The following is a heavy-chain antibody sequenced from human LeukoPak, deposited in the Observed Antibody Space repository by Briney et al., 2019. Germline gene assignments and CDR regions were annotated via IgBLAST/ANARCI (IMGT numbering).Heavy chain of an antibody. Sequence: GGSLRLSCAASGFTFSSYCMTWVRQAPGKGLEWVANIKQDGSEKYYVDSVKGRFTISRDNAKNSLYLQMNSLRAEDTAVYYCARPGWSSSWWGDYWGQGTLVTVSS. CDR3: ARPGWSSSWWGDY. J-gene: IGHJ4*02. D-gene: IGHD6-13*01. CDR2: IKQDGSEK. CDR1: GFTFSSYC. V-gene: IGHV3-7*01.